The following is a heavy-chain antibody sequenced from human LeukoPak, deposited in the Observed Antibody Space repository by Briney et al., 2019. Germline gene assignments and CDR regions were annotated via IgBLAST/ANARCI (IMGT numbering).Heavy chain of an antibody. Sequence: HGESLKISCKGSGYSFTSYWIGWVRQMPGKGLEWMGIIYPGDSDTRYSPSFQGQVTISADKSISTAYLQWSSLKASDTAMYYCARGAGQTGYYYDSSGDAPEPFDYWGQGTLVTVSS. CDR1: GYSFTSYW. J-gene: IGHJ4*02. CDR2: IYPGDSDT. D-gene: IGHD3-22*01. V-gene: IGHV5-51*01. CDR3: ARGAGQTGYYYDSSGDAPEPFDY.